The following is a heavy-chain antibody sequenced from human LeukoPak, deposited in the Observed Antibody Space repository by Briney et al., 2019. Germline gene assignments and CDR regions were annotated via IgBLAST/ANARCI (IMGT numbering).Heavy chain of an antibody. Sequence: PGGSLRLSCAASAFTFSSYAMHWVRQAPGKGLEWVAVISYDGTNKYYADSVKGRFTISRDNSKSTLYLQMNSLRAEDTAVYSCAREYCSGGSCYGMDVWGKGTTVTVSS. J-gene: IGHJ6*04. CDR3: AREYCSGGSCYGMDV. CDR2: ISYDGTNK. CDR1: AFTFSSYA. D-gene: IGHD2-15*01. V-gene: IGHV3-30*04.